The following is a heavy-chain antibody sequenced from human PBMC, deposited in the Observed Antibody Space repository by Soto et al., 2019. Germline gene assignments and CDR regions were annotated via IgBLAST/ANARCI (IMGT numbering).Heavy chain of an antibody. CDR1: GFPFSSDI. D-gene: IGHD2-15*01. CDR2: ISSSSSYI. V-gene: IGHV3-21*01. CDR3: ARDLSVVVVVAAEGGAFDI. J-gene: IGHJ3*02. Sequence: GGSPSLSCAASGFPFSSDIMNLVRQAPGKGLEWVSSISSSSSYIYYADSVKGRFTISRDNAKNSLYLQMNSLRAEDTAVYYCARDLSVVVVVAAEGGAFDIWGQGTMVTGSS.